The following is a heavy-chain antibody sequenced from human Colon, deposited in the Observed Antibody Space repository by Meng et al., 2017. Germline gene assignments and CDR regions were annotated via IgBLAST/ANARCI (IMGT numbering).Heavy chain of an antibody. CDR3: ARDYWGSLDF. V-gene: IGHV4-61*08. CDR1: GASVRSPDHQ. CDR2: ARIDYANT. J-gene: IGHJ4*02. D-gene: IGHD3-16*01. Sequence: QGQLPESGPGLVRPPETLSLICAVSGASVRSPDHQCGWVRPPPGKGLEWIGYARIDYANTNYNPSLKSRVNVSLDTSKNQFSLNVRSVTAADTAVYYCARDYWGSLDFWGQGILVTVSS.